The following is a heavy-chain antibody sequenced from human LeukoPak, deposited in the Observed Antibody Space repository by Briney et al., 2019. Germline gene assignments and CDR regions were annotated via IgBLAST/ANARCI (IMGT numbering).Heavy chain of an antibody. CDR1: GFTLTNAW. CDR2: IKSKTDGGTT. J-gene: IGHJ4*02. V-gene: IGHV3-15*01. D-gene: IGHD6-19*01. CDR3: TTAQWLGAH. Sequence: PGWSLRLSCAASGFTLTNAWMHWVRQAPGKGLEWVGRIKSKTDGGTTDCAAPVKGRFAISRDDSNNTLSLQMNSLKTEDTAVYYCTTAQWLGAHWGQGTLVIVS.